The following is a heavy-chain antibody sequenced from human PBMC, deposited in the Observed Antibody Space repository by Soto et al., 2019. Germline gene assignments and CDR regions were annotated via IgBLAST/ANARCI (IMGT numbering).Heavy chain of an antibody. Sequence: GGSLRLSCAASGFTFSSYSMNWVRQAPGKGLEWVSSISSSSSYIYYADSVKGRFTISRDNAKNSLYLQMNSLRAEDTAVYYCAKDITRGPTDYYYGMDVWGQGTTVTVSS. J-gene: IGHJ6*02. CDR1: GFTFSSYS. CDR3: AKDITRGPTDYYYGMDV. D-gene: IGHD1-20*01. V-gene: IGHV3-21*01. CDR2: ISSSSSYI.